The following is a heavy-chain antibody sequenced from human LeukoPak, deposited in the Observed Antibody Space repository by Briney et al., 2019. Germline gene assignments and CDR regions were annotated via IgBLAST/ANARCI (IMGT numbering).Heavy chain of an antibody. Sequence: ASVKVSCKASGYTFTSYGISWVRQAPGQGLEWMGWINPNSGGTNYAQKFQGRVTMTRDTSISTAYMELSRLRSDDTAVYYCARVRAIVVVVAAIEGYFDYWGQGTLVTVSS. CDR3: ARVRAIVVVVAAIEGYFDY. D-gene: IGHD2-15*01. V-gene: IGHV1-2*02. J-gene: IGHJ4*02. CDR1: GYTFTSYG. CDR2: INPNSGGT.